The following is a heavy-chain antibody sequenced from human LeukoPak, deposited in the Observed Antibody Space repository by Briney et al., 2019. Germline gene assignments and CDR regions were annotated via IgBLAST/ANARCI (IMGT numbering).Heavy chain of an antibody. CDR1: GYTFTAYG. J-gene: IGHJ5*02. CDR2: IWYDDSRK. CDR3: ARDYSSDLDP. Sequence: GGSLRLSCAASGYTFTAYGMRWVRQAPGKGLEWVAVIWYDDSRKFYGDSVKGRFTVSRDISKNTLYLEMNSLRAEDTAVYYCARDYSSDLDPWGQGTLVTVSS. V-gene: IGHV3-33*01. D-gene: IGHD2-21*01.